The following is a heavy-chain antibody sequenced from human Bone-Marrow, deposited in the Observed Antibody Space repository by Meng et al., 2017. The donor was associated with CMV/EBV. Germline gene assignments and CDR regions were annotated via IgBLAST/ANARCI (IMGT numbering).Heavy chain of an antibody. V-gene: IGHV4-38-2*02. CDR2: IYHSGST. J-gene: IGHJ5*02. CDR3: ARHVWFQLNWVDP. CDR1: GYSISSGYY. Sequence: SETLSLTCTVSGYSISSGYYWGWIRQPPGKGLEWIGSIYHSGSTYYNPSLKSRVTISINTSKNQFSLKLSSVTAADTAVYYCARHVWFQLNWVDPWGQGTLVTVSS. D-gene: IGHD5-18*01.